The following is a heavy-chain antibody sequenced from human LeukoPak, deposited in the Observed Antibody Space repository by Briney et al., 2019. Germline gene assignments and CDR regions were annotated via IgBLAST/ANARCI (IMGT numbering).Heavy chain of an antibody. V-gene: IGHV3-33*06. CDR2: IWYDGSNK. CDR3: AKARSLAAVDY. D-gene: IGHD6-6*01. Sequence: QPGGSLRLSCAASGFTFSSYGMHWVRQAPGKGLEWVAVIWYDGSNKYYADSVKGRFTISRDNSKNTLYLQMNSLRAEDTAVYYCAKARSLAAVDYWGQGTLVTVSS. CDR1: GFTFSSYG. J-gene: IGHJ4*02.